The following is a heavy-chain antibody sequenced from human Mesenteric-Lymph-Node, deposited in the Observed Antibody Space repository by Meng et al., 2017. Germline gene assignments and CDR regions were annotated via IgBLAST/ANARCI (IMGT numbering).Heavy chain of an antibody. D-gene: IGHD5-12*01. CDR1: VGSISSGDYY. CDR3: ARDLGVATSIAGFVY. Sequence: QVQLQWSGPGLVKPSQTRSLICTAPVGSISSGDYYWSWIRQPPGKGLEWIGYIYYSGSTYYNPSLKSRVTISVDTSKNQFSLRLSSVTAADTAVYYCARDLGVATSIAGFVYWGQGTLVTVSS. CDR2: IYYSGST. V-gene: IGHV4-30-4*01. J-gene: IGHJ4*02.